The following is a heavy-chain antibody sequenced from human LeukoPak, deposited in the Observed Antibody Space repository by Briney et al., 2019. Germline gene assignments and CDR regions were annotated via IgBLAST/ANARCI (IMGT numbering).Heavy chain of an antibody. CDR3: ARHRNDVGAWFDP. J-gene: IGHJ5*02. Sequence: GESLKISCKGSGYSFTSYWIAWVRQMPGKGLEWMGIIYPGDSHTRYSPSFLGQVTISADKSISTAYLQWSSLKASDTAMYYCARHRNDVGAWFDPWDQGTLVTVSS. V-gene: IGHV5-51*01. CDR1: GYSFTSYW. D-gene: IGHD3-16*01. CDR2: IYPGDSHT.